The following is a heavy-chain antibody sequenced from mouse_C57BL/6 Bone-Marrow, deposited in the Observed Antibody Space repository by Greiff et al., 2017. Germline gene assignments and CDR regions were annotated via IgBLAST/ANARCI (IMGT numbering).Heavy chain of an antibody. D-gene: IGHD1-1*01. CDR3: ARWDYYGSSYFDY. Sequence: VKLMESGAELARPGASVKMSCKASGYTFTSYTMHWVKQRPGQGLEWIGYINPSSGYTKYNQKFKDKATLTADKSSSTAYMQLSSLTSEDSAVYYCARWDYYGSSYFDYWGQGTTLTVSS. CDR2: INPSSGYT. J-gene: IGHJ2*01. V-gene: IGHV1-4*01. CDR1: GYTFTSYT.